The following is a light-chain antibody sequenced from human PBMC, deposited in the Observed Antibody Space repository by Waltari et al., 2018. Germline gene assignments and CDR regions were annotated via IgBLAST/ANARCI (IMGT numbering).Light chain of an antibody. V-gene: IGKV3-11*01. Sequence: IVLTQSPGTLSLSPGERATLSCRASQSVTRYLAWYQQKPGLAPRLLIYDTSNRATGSPARFIGSGSGTDFSLTITSLESEDFAVYYCQQRADWPLTFGGGTKVEIK. CDR2: DTS. CDR3: QQRADWPLT. J-gene: IGKJ4*01. CDR1: QSVTRY.